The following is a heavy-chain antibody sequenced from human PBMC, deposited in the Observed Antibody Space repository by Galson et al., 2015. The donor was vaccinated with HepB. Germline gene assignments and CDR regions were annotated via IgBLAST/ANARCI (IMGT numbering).Heavy chain of an antibody. CDR3: ARGPRIAAEHWNYYGMDV. V-gene: IGHV3-30-3*01. CDR1: GSTFRTYA. J-gene: IGHJ6*02. Sequence: SLRLSCAASGSTFRTYAMHWVRQAPGKGLEWVAAASYDGSSTYYADSVKGRFTISRDNSKNTLYLQVNSLRAEDTAVYYCARGPRIAAEHWNYYGMDVWGQGTTVTVFS. CDR2: ASYDGSST. D-gene: IGHD6-13*01.